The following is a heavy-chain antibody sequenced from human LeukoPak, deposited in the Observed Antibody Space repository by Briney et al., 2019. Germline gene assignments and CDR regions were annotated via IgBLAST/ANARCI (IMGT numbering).Heavy chain of an antibody. V-gene: IGHV3-48*03. CDR2: ISSSGSTI. Sequence: GGSLRLSCAASGFTFSSYEMNWVRQAPGKGLEWVSYISSSGSTIYYADSVKGRFTISRDNAKNSLYLQMNSLRAEDTAVYYCAREPLREGLDYWGQGTLVTVSS. J-gene: IGHJ4*02. CDR1: GFTFSSYE. CDR3: AREPLREGLDY.